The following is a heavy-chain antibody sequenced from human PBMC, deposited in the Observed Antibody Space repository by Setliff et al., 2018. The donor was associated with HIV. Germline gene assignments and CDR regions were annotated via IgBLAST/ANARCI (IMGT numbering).Heavy chain of an antibody. Sequence: ASVKVSCKASGHTFTGYYMHWVRQAPGQGLEWMGWINPNSGGTNYAQKFQGRVTMTRDTSISTAYMELSRLRSDDTAVYYCAVGPASYSSSWHFFDYWGQGTLVTVSS. V-gene: IGHV1-2*02. CDR2: INPNSGGT. CDR3: AVGPASYSSSWHFFDY. CDR1: GHTFTGYY. J-gene: IGHJ4*02. D-gene: IGHD6-13*01.